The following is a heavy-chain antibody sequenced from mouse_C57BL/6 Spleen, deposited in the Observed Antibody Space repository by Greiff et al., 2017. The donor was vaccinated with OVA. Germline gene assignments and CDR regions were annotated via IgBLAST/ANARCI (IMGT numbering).Heavy chain of an antibody. Sequence: DVKLVESGDGLVKPGGSLTLSCAASGFTFSSYAMSWVRQTPEKRLEWVAYISSGGGYIYYSDTVKGRFTISRDNARNTLYLQISNLKSEDTAMYYGTRDYDYDGEGAMDYWGQGTSVTVSS. V-gene: IGHV5-9-1*02. J-gene: IGHJ4*01. CDR1: GFTFSSYA. CDR3: TRDYDYDGEGAMDY. CDR2: ISSGGGYI. D-gene: IGHD2-4*01.